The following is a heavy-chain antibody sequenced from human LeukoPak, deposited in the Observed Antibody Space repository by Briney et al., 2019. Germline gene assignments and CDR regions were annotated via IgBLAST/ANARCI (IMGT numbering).Heavy chain of an antibody. V-gene: IGHV1-2*02. CDR2: INPNSGGT. Sequence: ASVKVSCKASGGTFSSYAISWVRQAPGQGLEWMGWINPNSGGTNYAQKFQGRVTMTRDTSISTAYMELSRLRSDDTAVYYCAKEQDRIRITFFDYWGQGTLVTVSS. J-gene: IGHJ4*02. D-gene: IGHD1-14*01. CDR3: AKEQDRIRITFFDY. CDR1: GGTFSSYA.